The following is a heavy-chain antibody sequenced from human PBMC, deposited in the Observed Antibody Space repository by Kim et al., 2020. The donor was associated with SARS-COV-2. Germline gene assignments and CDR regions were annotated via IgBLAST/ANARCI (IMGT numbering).Heavy chain of an antibody. D-gene: IGHD4-17*01. Sequence: GGSLRLSCAASGFIFSGSTMHWVRQASGKGLEWVGRIRSKPKNYATEYTVSVKGRFTVSSDDSKNTAYLQMNGLKTEDTAVYYCATYTDYFFNYWGQGTL. CDR1: GFIFSGST. V-gene: IGHV3-73*01. CDR3: ATYTDYFFNY. CDR2: IRSKPKNYAT. J-gene: IGHJ4*02.